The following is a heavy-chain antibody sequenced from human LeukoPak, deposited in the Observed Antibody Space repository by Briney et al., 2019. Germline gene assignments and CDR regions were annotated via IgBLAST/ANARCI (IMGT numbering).Heavy chain of an antibody. CDR1: GFTFSSYG. CDR3: ARSGGRGYSSGWYPYYFDY. Sequence: GGSLRLSCAASGFTFSSYGMSWVRQAPGKGLEWVSAISGSGGSTYYADSVKGRFTISRDNSKNTLYLQMNSLRAEDTAVYYCARSGGRGYSSGWYPYYFDYWGQGTLVTVSS. J-gene: IGHJ4*02. V-gene: IGHV3-23*01. CDR2: ISGSGGST. D-gene: IGHD6-19*01.